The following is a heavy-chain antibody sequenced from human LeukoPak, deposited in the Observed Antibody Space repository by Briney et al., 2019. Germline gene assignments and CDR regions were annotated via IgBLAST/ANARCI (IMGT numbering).Heavy chain of an antibody. CDR1: GFTFTTYA. J-gene: IGHJ4*02. CDR2: ISGSGDTT. D-gene: IGHD6-19*01. Sequence: GGSLRLSCAASGFTFTTYATNWVRQAPGKGLEWVSAISGSGDTTRYADSVKGRFTISRDNSKNTVDLHMNSLRAEDTAFYYCVASVWYLPQWFNYWGQGTLVTVSS. CDR3: VASVWYLPQWFNY. V-gene: IGHV3-23*01.